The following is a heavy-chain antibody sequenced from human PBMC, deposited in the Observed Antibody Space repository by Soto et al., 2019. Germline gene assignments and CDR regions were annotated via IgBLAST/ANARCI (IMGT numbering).Heavy chain of an antibody. J-gene: IGHJ4*02. CDR3: ARDYYGSGSYYNVLGSFDY. V-gene: IGHV4-39*02. Sequence: SETLSLTCTVSGGSISSSSYYWGWIRQPPGKGLEWIGSIYYSGSTYYNPSLKSRVTISVDTSKNQFSLKLSSVTAADTAVYYCARDYYGSGSYYNVLGSFDYWGQGTLVTVSS. CDR1: GGSISSSSYY. D-gene: IGHD3-10*01. CDR2: IYYSGST.